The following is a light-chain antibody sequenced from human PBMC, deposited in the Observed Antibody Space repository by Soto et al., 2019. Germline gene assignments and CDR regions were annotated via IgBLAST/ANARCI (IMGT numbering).Light chain of an antibody. CDR1: SSDVGGYNY. V-gene: IGLV2-8*01. J-gene: IGLJ1*01. CDR3: SSYAGSNNPAYV. CDR2: EVS. Sequence: QSALTQPPSASGSPGQSVTISCTGTSSDVGGYNYVSWYQQHPGKAPKLMIYEVSKRPSGVRDRFSGSKSGNTASLTVSGLQAEDEADYYCSSYAGSNNPAYVFGTGTKLTVL.